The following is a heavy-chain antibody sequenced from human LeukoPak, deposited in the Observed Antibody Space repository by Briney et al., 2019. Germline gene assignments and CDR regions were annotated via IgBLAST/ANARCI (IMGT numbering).Heavy chain of an antibody. D-gene: IGHD4-11*01. Sequence: GGSLRLSCAASGFTFSSYSMNWVRQAPGKGLEWVSSISSSSTYIYYADSVKGRFTISRDSAKNSLYLQMNSLRAEDTAIYYCARVMMGATVTTFHYYCMDVWGVGTTVTVSS. V-gene: IGHV3-21*01. J-gene: IGHJ6*03. CDR3: ARVMMGATVTTFHYYCMDV. CDR2: ISSSSTYI. CDR1: GFTFSSYS.